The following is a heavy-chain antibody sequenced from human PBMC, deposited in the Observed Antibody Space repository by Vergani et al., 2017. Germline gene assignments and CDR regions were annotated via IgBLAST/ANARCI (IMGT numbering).Heavy chain of an antibody. CDR3: ARGRYYGSGSASGFDP. D-gene: IGHD3-10*01. Sequence: QVQLQESGPGLVKPSQTLSLTCTVSGGSISSGSYYWSWIRQPAGKGLEWIGRIYTSGSTNYNPSLKSRVTISVDRSKNQFSLKLSSVTAADTAVYYCARGRYYGSGSASGFDPWGQGTLVTVSS. V-gene: IGHV4-61*02. J-gene: IGHJ5*02. CDR2: IYTSGST. CDR1: GGSISSGSYY.